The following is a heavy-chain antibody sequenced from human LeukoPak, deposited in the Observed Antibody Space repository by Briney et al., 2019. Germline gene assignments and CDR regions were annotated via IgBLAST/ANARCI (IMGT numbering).Heavy chain of an antibody. CDR3: ARDRSDSSGYCYHGWFDP. J-gene: IGHJ5*02. Sequence: SETLSLTCTVSGASISSSSHYWGWIRQPPGKGLEWIGSIYYSGSTYYNPSLKSRVTISLDTSKNQLSLKLNSVTAADTAVYYCARDRSDSSGYCYHGWFDPWGRGTLVTVSS. D-gene: IGHD3-22*01. V-gene: IGHV4-39*07. CDR2: IYYSGST. CDR1: GASISSSSHY.